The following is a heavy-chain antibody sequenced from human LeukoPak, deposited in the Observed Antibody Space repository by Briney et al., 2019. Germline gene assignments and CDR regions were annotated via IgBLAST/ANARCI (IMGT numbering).Heavy chain of an antibody. J-gene: IGHJ4*02. CDR3: ARIYDSSGYYYGDY. Sequence: ASVKVSCKASGYTFTSYGISWVRQAPGQGLERMGWISAYNGNTNYAQKLQGRVTMTTDTSTSTAYMELRSLRSDDTAVYYCARIYDSSGYYYGDYWGQGTLVTVSS. CDR2: ISAYNGNT. V-gene: IGHV1-18*01. CDR1: GYTFTSYG. D-gene: IGHD3-22*01.